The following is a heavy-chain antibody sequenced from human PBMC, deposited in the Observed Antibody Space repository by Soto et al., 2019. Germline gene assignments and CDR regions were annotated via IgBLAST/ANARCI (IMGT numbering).Heavy chain of an antibody. CDR2: IYTSGST. CDR1: GGSISSSSYY. CDR3: ARYLVRGVIIKGNYYYYGMDV. D-gene: IGHD3-10*02. J-gene: IGHJ6*02. V-gene: IGHV4-39*07. Sequence: QLQLQESGPGLVKPSETLSLTCTVSGGSISSSSYYWGWIRQPPGKGLEWIGSIYTSGSTNYNPSLKSRVTMSVDTSKNQFSLKLSSVTAADTAVYYCARYLVRGVIIKGNYYYYGMDVWGQGTTVTVSS.